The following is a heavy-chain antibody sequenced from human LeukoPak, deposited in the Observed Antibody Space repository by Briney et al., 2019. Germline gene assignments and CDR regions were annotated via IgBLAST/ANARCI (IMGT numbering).Heavy chain of an antibody. CDR2: ISYDGSNK. V-gene: IGHV3-30*03. CDR1: GFTFSSYG. Sequence: PGGSLRLSCAASGFTFSSYGMHWVRQAPGKGLEWVAVISYDGSNKYYADSVKGRFTISRDNSKNTLYLQMNSLRAEDTAVYYCARDMQDSSGWYAFDIWGQGTMVTVSS. CDR3: ARDMQDSSGWYAFDI. J-gene: IGHJ3*02. D-gene: IGHD6-19*01.